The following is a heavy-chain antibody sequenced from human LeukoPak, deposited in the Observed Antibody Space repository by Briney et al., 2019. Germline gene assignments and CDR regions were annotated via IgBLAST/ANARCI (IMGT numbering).Heavy chain of an antibody. J-gene: IGHJ4*02. CDR3: AREGGRYYYDSSGYYYVGYFDY. CDR1: GGSISSYY. V-gene: IGHV4-4*07. Sequence: SETLSLTCTVSGGSISSYYWSWIRQPAGKGLEWIGRIYTSGSTNYNPSPKSRVTMSVDTSKNQFSLKLSSVTAADTAVYYCAREGGRYYYDSSGYYYVGYFDYWGQGTLVTVSS. CDR2: IYTSGST. D-gene: IGHD3-22*01.